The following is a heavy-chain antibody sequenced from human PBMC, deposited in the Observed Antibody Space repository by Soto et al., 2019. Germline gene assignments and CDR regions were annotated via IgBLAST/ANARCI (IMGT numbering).Heavy chain of an antibody. CDR1: GYTFTGYY. CDR3: ARDFRGVPIWSSSWYPEFDP. J-gene: IGHJ5*02. D-gene: IGHD6-13*01. Sequence: ASVKVSCKASGYTFTGYYMHWVRQAPGQGLEWMGWINPNSGGTNYAQKFQGRVTMTRDTSISTAYMELSRLRSDDTAVYYCARDFRGVPIWSSSWYPEFDPWGQGTLVTVSS. CDR2: INPNSGGT. V-gene: IGHV1-2*02.